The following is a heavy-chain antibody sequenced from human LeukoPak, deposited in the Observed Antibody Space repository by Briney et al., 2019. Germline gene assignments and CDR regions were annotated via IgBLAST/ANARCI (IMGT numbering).Heavy chain of an antibody. J-gene: IGHJ4*02. V-gene: IGHV3-48*03. CDR3: VKVDT. Sequence: GGSLRLSCAASGFTFSNYEINWVRQAPGRGLEWISYISGSGTSIYHANSVKGRSTISRDNAKNSVYLQMDSLSAEDTAVYYCVKVDTWGQGTLVTVSS. CDR1: GFTFSNYE. CDR2: ISGSGTSI. D-gene: IGHD5-18*01.